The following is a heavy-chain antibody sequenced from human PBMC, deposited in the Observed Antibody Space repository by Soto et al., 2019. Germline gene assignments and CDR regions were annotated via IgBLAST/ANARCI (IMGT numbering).Heavy chain of an antibody. CDR2: MWSEGGNK. D-gene: IGHD3-22*01. CDR1: GFTFSSYG. V-gene: IGHV3-33*01. CDR3: ARDPPDDSSGYYSLDY. Sequence: QVQLVESGGVVVQPGRSLRLSCAASGFTFSSYGMHWVRQAPGKGLEWVAVMWSEGGNKYYADSVKGRFTISRDNSKNTLYLQTNSQRAEDTAVYYCARDPPDDSSGYYSLDYWGQGTLVTVSS. J-gene: IGHJ4*02.